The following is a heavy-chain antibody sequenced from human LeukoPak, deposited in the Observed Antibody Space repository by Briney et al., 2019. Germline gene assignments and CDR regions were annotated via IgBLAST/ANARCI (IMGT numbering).Heavy chain of an antibody. CDR2: IIPIFGTA. J-gene: IGHJ6*03. CDR1: GGTFSSYA. Sequence: ASVKVSCKASGGTFSSYAISWVRQAPGQGLEWMGGIIPIFGTANYAQKFQGRVTITADKSTSTAYMELSSLRSEDTAVYYCASGRLTYSSSWYEGNYYYMDVWGKGTTVTVSS. V-gene: IGHV1-69*06. CDR3: ASGRLTYSSSWYEGNYYYMDV. D-gene: IGHD6-13*01.